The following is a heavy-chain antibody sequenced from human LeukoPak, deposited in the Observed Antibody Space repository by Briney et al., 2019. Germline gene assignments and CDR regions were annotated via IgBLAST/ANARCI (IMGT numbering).Heavy chain of an antibody. CDR1: GFTFSSYA. D-gene: IGHD2-15*01. J-gene: IGHJ6*02. V-gene: IGHV3-64D*09. CDR2: INSGGST. Sequence: GGSLRLSCAASGFTFSSYAMTWVRQAPGKGLEYVSAINSGGSTYYADSVKGRFTISRDNSKNTLYLQMSSLRAEDTAVYFCVRGYSFGPYGMDVWGQGTTVTVSS. CDR3: VRGYSFGPYGMDV.